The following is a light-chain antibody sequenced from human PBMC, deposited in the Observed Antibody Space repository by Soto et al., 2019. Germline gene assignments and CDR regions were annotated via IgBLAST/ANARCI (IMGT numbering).Light chain of an antibody. CDR1: QSVSNN. CDR2: DAS. V-gene: IGKV3-15*01. J-gene: IGKJ1*01. Sequence: ILMTQSPATLSVSPGERATLSCRASQSVSNNLAWYQQKPGQAPRLLIYDASTRATGIPARFSGSGSGTEFTLTISALQSKDFAVYYCQQYNNWPPWTFGKGPKVKIK. CDR3: QQYNNWPPWT.